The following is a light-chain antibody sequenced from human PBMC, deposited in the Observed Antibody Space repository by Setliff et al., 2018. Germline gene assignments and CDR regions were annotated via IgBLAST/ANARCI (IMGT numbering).Light chain of an antibody. CDR2: DVS. V-gene: IGLV2-14*01. CDR3: RSYTGTSTPYV. CDR1: GSDVGAYKF. J-gene: IGLJ1*01. Sequence: QSVLTQPASVSGSPGQSIAVSCTGSGSDVGAYKFVSWYQQRPGKAPRLMIYDVSNRPSGVSDRFSGSKSGNTASLTISGLQAEDEADYYCRSYTGTSTPYVFGTGTKVTVL.